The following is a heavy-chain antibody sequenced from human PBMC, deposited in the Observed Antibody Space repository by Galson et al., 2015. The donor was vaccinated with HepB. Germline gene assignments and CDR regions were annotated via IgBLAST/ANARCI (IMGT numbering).Heavy chain of an antibody. Sequence: SLRLSCAASGLTVSGNYMNWVRQAPGKGLEWVSVIYSSGNTYYADSMKGRCTISRDNSKNTLYLQMNSLRAEDTALYYCARAVASFSWFDPWGQGTLVTVSS. V-gene: IGHV3-66*01. D-gene: IGHD5-12*01. CDR3: ARAVASFSWFDP. J-gene: IGHJ5*02. CDR2: IYSSGNT. CDR1: GLTVSGNY.